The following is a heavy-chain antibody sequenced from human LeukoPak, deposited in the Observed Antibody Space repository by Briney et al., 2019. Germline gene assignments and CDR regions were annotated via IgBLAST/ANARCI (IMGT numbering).Heavy chain of an antibody. Sequence: SPSETLSLTCAVSGGSISSGGYSWSWIRQPPGKGLEWIGYIYHSGSTYYNPSLKSRVTISVDRSKNQFSLKLSSVTAADTAVYYCARGPGEMITFGGALSGFDYWGQGTLVTVSS. CDR1: GGSISSGGYS. D-gene: IGHD3-16*01. CDR3: ARGPGEMITFGGALSGFDY. V-gene: IGHV4-30-2*01. J-gene: IGHJ4*02. CDR2: IYHSGST.